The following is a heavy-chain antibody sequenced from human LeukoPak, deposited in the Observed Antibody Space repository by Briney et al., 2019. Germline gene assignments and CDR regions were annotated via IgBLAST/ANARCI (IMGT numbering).Heavy chain of an antibody. V-gene: IGHV3-21*01. Sequence: PGGSLRLSCAVSGFTFSDYAMSWVRQAPGKGLEWVSSISSSSSYIYYADSVKGRFTISRDNAKNSLYLQMNSLRAEDTAVYYCARWLDAFDIWGQGTMVTVSS. J-gene: IGHJ3*02. CDR3: ARWLDAFDI. CDR1: GFTFSDYA. D-gene: IGHD3-22*01. CDR2: ISSSSSYI.